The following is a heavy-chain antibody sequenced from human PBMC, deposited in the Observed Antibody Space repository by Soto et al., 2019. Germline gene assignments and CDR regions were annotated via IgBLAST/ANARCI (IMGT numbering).Heavy chain of an antibody. J-gene: IGHJ5*02. CDR3: ARGGKYCSGGSCYSWFDP. D-gene: IGHD2-15*01. CDR2: MNPNSGNT. V-gene: IGHV1-8*01. Sequence: ASVKVSCKASGYTFISYDINWLLQATGQGPEWMGWMNPNSGNTGYAQKFQGRLTMTRNTSISTAYMELSSLRSEDTAVYYCARGGKYCSGGSCYSWFDPWGQGTLVTVSS. CDR1: GYTFISYD.